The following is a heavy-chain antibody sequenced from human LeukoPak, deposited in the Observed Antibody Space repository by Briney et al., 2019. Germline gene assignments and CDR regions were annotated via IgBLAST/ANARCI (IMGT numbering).Heavy chain of an antibody. J-gene: IGHJ4*02. CDR2: IIPIFGTA. CDR1: GYTFTSYG. Sequence: SVKVSCKASGYTFTSYGISWVRQAPGQGLEWMGGIIPIFGTANYAQKFQGRVTTTADESTSTAYMELSSLRSEDTAVYYCARSQYCSSTSCPVGYWGQGTLVTVSS. CDR3: ARSQYCSSTSCPVGY. V-gene: IGHV1-69*13. D-gene: IGHD2-2*01.